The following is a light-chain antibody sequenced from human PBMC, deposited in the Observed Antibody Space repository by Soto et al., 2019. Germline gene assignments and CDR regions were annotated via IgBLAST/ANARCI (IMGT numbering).Light chain of an antibody. J-gene: IGKJ1*01. Sequence: IKMTQSPSTLSASVGDRVTITCRASQNIRSWLAWYQQTPGKAPKLLIYKASSLQSGVPSRFSGSGFGTEFTLTISSLQPDDFATYYCQQYHSYSWTFGQGTKVDI. CDR3: QQYHSYSWT. V-gene: IGKV1-5*03. CDR2: KAS. CDR1: QNIRSW.